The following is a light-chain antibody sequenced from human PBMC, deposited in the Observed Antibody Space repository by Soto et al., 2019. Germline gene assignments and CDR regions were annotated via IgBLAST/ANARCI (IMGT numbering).Light chain of an antibody. J-gene: IGLJ3*02. Sequence: QSALTQPASVSGSPGQSITISCTGTSSDVGGYNYVSWYQQHPGKAPKLIISNVGDRPSGVSNRFSGSKSGNTASLTISGLQTEDEADYYCSSYTTTSTVVFGGGTTLTVL. CDR1: SSDVGGYNY. V-gene: IGLV2-14*03. CDR3: SSYTTTSTVV. CDR2: NVG.